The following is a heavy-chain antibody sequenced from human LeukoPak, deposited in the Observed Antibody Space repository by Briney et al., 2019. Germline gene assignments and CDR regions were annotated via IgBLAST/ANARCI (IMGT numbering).Heavy chain of an antibody. D-gene: IGHD1-26*01. V-gene: IGHV3-48*03. CDR3: AREDGSQLDY. CDR2: ISSSGSTT. J-gene: IGHJ4*02. Sequence: GGSLRLSCAASGFTFSSYEMNWVRQAPGKGLEWVSYISSSGSTTYYADSVKGRFTISRDNAKSSLCLQMDSLRAGDTAVYYCAREDGSQLDYWGRGTLVTVSS. CDR1: GFTFSSYE.